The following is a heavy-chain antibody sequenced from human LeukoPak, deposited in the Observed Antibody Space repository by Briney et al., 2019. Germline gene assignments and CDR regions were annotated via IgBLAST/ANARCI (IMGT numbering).Heavy chain of an antibody. CDR1: GFTFSSYG. D-gene: IGHD2-2*01. J-gene: IGHJ4*02. Sequence: GGSLRLSYAASGFTFSSYGMSWVRQAPGKGLEWVSGISGSGGSTYYADSVKGRFNISRDNSKNTLYLQMNSLRAEDTAVYYCVSNRGFREAMPKTFDYWGQGTLVTVSS. CDR2: ISGSGGST. V-gene: IGHV3-23*01. CDR3: VSNRGFREAMPKTFDY.